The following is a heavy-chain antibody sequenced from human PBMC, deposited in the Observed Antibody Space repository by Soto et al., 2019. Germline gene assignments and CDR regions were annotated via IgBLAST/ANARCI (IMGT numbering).Heavy chain of an antibody. V-gene: IGHV3-30-3*01. CDR3: ARAPGVVVAGPVY. J-gene: IGHJ4*02. CDR2: ISYDGSNK. CDR1: GFTFSSYA. D-gene: IGHD2-15*01. Sequence: GSLRLSCAASGFTFSSYAMHWVRQAPGKGLEWVTVISYDGSNKYYADSVKGRFTISRDNSKNTLYLQMNSLRAEDTAVYYCARAPGVVVAGPVYWGQGTLVAVSS.